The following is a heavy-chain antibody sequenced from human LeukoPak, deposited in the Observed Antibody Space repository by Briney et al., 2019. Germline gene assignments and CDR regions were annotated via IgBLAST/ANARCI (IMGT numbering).Heavy chain of an antibody. Sequence: TGGSLRLSCAASGFIFSSYGMHWVRQAPGKGLEWVAFIRYDGSNKYYADSVKGRFTISRDNSKNMLYLQMNSLRAEDTAVYYCAKDRSMVRGVSIRFRRSGTMDVWGKGTTVTISS. J-gene: IGHJ6*03. CDR3: AKDRSMVRGVSIRFRRSGTMDV. CDR1: GFIFSSYG. CDR2: IRYDGSNK. D-gene: IGHD3-10*01. V-gene: IGHV3-30*02.